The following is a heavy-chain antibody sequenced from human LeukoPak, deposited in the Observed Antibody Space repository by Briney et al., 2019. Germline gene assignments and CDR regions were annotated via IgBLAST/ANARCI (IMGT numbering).Heavy chain of an antibody. J-gene: IGHJ4*02. CDR1: GFTFSNAW. V-gene: IGHV3-15*01. CDR3: TTDYGDYGGSVY. CDR2: IKSKTDGGTT. Sequence: GGSLRLSCAASGFTFSNAWMSWVRQAPGKGLEWVGRIKSKTDGGTTDYAAPVKGRFTISRDDSRNTLYLQMNSLKTEDTAVYYCTTDYGDYGGSVYWGQGTLVTVSS. D-gene: IGHD4-17*01.